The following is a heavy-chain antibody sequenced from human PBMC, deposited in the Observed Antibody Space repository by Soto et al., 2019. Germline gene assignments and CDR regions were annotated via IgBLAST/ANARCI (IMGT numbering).Heavy chain of an antibody. CDR2: INPKSGGT. D-gene: IGHD3-3*01. CDR1: GDTFTANY. Sequence: ASVKVSCTASGDTFTANYIHWARQAPGQGFEWMGWINPKSGGTNYPQKFQGRVTMTRDTSLSTVYMTLTRLTSDDTAVYYCARSYDFWSGYPQTNLNWFDPWGQGTLVTVSS. V-gene: IGHV1-2*02. J-gene: IGHJ5*02. CDR3: ARSYDFWSGYPQTNLNWFDP.